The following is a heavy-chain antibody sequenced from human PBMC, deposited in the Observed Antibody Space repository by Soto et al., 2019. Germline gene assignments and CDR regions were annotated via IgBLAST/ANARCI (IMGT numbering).Heavy chain of an antibody. CDR1: GFPFFTYT. D-gene: IGHD1-1*01. J-gene: IGHJ4*02. CDR3: SRPRERYSGIDN. Sequence: VQLVESGGTVVQPGGSLRLSCAASGFPFFTYTMHWVRQAPGQGPEWVSFILYVGSDKDNAKSVKGRFTISRDNSKSTLFLQMNSLRPEDTGVYYCSRPRERYSGIDNWGQGTLVTVSS. V-gene: IGHV3-30-3*01. CDR2: ILYVGSDK.